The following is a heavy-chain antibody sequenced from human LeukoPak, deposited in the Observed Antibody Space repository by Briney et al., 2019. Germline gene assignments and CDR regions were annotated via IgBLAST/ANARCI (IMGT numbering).Heavy chain of an antibody. D-gene: IGHD3-22*01. Sequence: ASVKVSCKASGGTFSSYAIRWVRQAPGQGLEWMGWMNPNSGNTGYAQKFQGRVTMTRNTSISTAYMELSSLRSEDTAVYYCARRSGYYRFDYWGQGTLVTVSS. J-gene: IGHJ4*02. CDR2: MNPNSGNT. V-gene: IGHV1-8*02. CDR1: GGTFSSYA. CDR3: ARRSGYYRFDY.